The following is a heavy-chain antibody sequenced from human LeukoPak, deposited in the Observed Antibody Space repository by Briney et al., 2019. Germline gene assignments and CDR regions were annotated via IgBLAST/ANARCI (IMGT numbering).Heavy chain of an antibody. CDR3: ARESSGWTSDI. CDR1: GFTFSSYW. J-gene: IGHJ3*02. V-gene: IGHV3-7*01. D-gene: IGHD6-19*01. Sequence: GGPLRLSCAASGFTFSSYWMSWVRQAPGKGLDWVANIKQDGSEKYYVDSVKGRFTISRDNAKNSLYLQMNSLRAEDTAVYYCARESSGWTSDIWGQGTMVTVSS. CDR2: IKQDGSEK.